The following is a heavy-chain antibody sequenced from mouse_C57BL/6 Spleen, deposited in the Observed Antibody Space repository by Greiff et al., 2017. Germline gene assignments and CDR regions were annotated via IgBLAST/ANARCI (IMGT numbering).Heavy chain of an antibody. CDR2: IYPGSGST. CDR1: GYTFTSYW. Sequence: QVQLQQPGAELVKPGASVKMSCKASGYTFTSYWITWVKQRPGQGLEWIGDIYPGSGSTNYNEKFKSKATLTVDTSSSTAYMQLSSLTSEDSAVYYCARERFITTVDEDYWGQGTTLTVSS. V-gene: IGHV1-55*01. J-gene: IGHJ2*01. D-gene: IGHD1-1*01. CDR3: ARERFITTVDEDY.